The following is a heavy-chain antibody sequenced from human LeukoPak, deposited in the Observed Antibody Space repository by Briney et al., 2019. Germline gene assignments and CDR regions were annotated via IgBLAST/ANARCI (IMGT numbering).Heavy chain of an antibody. CDR1: GYSFTSYW. J-gene: IGHJ4*02. V-gene: IGHV5-51*01. CDR2: IYPGDSDT. D-gene: IGHD3-3*01. CDR3: ARDPTPTSKKYDFWSGYYPRCYFDY. Sequence: GESLKISCKGSGYSFTSYWIGWVRQMPGKGLEWMGIIYPGDSDTRYSPSFQGQVTISADKSISTAYLQWSSLKASDTAMYYCARDPTPTSKKYDFWSGYYPRCYFDYWGQGTLVTVSS.